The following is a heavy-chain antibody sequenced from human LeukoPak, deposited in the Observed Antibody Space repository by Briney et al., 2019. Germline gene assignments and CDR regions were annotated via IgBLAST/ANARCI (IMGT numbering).Heavy chain of an antibody. CDR1: GFTFSSYS. CDR3: ARDSSGYSYDSSGYVI. CDR2: ISSSSSYI. V-gene: IGHV3-21*01. D-gene: IGHD3-22*01. Sequence: GGSLRLSCAASGFTFSSYSMNWVRQAPGKGLEWVSSISSSSSYIYYADSVKGRCTISRDNAKNSLYLQMNSLRAEDTAVYYCARDSSGYSYDSSGYVIWGQGTLVTVSS. J-gene: IGHJ4*02.